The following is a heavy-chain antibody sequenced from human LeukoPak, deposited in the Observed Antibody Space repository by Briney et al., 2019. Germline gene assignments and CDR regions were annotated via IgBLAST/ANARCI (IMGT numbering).Heavy chain of an antibody. CDR2: IYPGDSDT. CDR1: GYTFTSYW. J-gene: IGHJ4*02. Sequence: GESLKISCKGSGYTFTSYWIGWVRQMPGKGLEWMGFIYPGDSDTRYSPSFQGQVTLSADKSINTAYLQWSSLKASDTAMYYCARRVGYCSSTTCYAYFDYWGQGTLATVSS. CDR3: ARRVGYCSSTTCYAYFDY. D-gene: IGHD2-2*03. V-gene: IGHV5-51*01.